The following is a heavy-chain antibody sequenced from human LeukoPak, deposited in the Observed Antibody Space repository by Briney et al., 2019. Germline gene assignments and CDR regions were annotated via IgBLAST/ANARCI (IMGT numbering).Heavy chain of an antibody. CDR1: GYTSCRYW. CDR3: TTDTFGPRDS. J-gene: IGHJ4*02. V-gene: IGHV3-74*01. Sequence: GGSLRLSGAPSGYTSCRYWMHWVRQGPGKGLVWVSRINEDVRFTSYAESVRGRFTISRDNAKNTLYLQMNSLGAEDAAVYYCTTDTFGPRDSWGQGALVTVSS. CDR2: INEDVRFT. D-gene: IGHD3-10*01.